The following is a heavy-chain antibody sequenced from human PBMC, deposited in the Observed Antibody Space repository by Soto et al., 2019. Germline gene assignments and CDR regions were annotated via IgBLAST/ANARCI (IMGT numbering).Heavy chain of an antibody. J-gene: IGHJ5*02. CDR1: GYNFRNYW. CDR2: IYPGDSDT. Sequence: PGESLKISCKGSGYNFRNYWIGWVRQMPGKGLEWMGIIYPGDSDTRYSPSFQGQVTISADKSISTAYLQWSSLKASDTAMYYCARELEYCTNGVCYTWFDPWGQGSLVTVSS. D-gene: IGHD2-8*01. V-gene: IGHV5-51*01. CDR3: ARELEYCTNGVCYTWFDP.